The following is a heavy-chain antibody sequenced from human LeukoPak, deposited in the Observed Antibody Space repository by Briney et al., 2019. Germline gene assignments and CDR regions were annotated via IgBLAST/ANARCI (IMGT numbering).Heavy chain of an antibody. CDR1: GFTFSAYY. V-gene: IGHV3-11*01. CDR3: VRDQDEDRGGTTFDR. Sequence: KSGGSLRLSCAASGFTFSAYYMSWVRQAPGKELEWVSYISSSGSTIYYADSVKGRFTISRDNAKNLLYLQMSSLRAGDTAIYYCVRDQDEDRGGTTFDRWGQGTLVTVSS. D-gene: IGHD3-16*01. CDR2: ISSSGSTI. J-gene: IGHJ4*02.